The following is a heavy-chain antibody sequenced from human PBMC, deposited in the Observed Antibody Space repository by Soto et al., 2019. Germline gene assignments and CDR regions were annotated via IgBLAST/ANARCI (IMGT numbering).Heavy chain of an antibody. CDR2: IIPLFGTA. CDR3: ARVGCSSTSCLYYYYYGMDV. Sequence: QVQLVQSGAEVKKPGSSVKVSCKASGGTFSSYAISWVRQAPGQGLEWMGGIIPLFGTANYAQKFQGRVTITADESTSTAYMELSSLRSEDTAVYYCARVGCSSTSCLYYYYYGMDVWGQGTTVTVSS. D-gene: IGHD2-2*01. V-gene: IGHV1-69*01. J-gene: IGHJ6*02. CDR1: GGTFSSYA.